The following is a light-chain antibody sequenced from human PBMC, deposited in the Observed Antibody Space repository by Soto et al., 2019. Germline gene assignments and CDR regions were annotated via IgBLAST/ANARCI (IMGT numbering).Light chain of an antibody. V-gene: IGKV3-15*01. Sequence: EIVMTQSPATLSVSPGERATLSCRASQSVSGNLAWYQQKPGQAPRLLIYGASTRATGIPARFSGSGSGTGFTLTISSLQSEDFAVYYCQQYNNWPPFTFGPGTKVDIK. CDR1: QSVSGN. CDR2: GAS. J-gene: IGKJ3*01. CDR3: QQYNNWPPFT.